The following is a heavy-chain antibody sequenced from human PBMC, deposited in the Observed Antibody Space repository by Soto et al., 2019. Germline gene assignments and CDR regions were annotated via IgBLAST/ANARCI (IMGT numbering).Heavy chain of an antibody. V-gene: IGHV4-59*08. CDR2: VYSSGST. CDR3: ARLKRITIYEVVSAAFYMDV. Sequence: PSETLSLTCSVSGGPLSDYYWSWVRQPPRKGLEWIGYVYSSGSTNYNSSLESRATISVDSSTNQFSLKLSSVTAADTAIYYCARLKRITIYEVVSAAFYMDVWGKGTKVTVSS. CDR1: GGPLSDYY. D-gene: IGHD3-3*01. J-gene: IGHJ6*03.